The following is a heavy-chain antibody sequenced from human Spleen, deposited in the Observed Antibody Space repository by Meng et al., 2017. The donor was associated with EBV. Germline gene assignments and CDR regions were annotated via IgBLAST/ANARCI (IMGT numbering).Heavy chain of an antibody. CDR3: ARDYGQSYNWFDP. V-gene: IGHV4-61*01. CDR1: AGSVIRDNYY. D-gene: IGHD4-17*01. J-gene: IGHJ5*02. CDR2: VYGAGSP. Sequence: QVRVRESGPGSVKPLETLSLTFTVSAGSVIRDNYYWSWIRQPPGKGLEYIGYVYGAGSPNYNPSLKSRVTISMDTSKIQVSLKLTSVTAADTAVYYCARDYGQSYNWFDPWGQGTLVTVSS.